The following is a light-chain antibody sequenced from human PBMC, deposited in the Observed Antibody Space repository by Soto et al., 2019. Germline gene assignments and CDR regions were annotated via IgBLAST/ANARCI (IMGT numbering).Light chain of an antibody. J-gene: IGKJ5*01. Sequence: EIVLTQSPATLSLSPGERATLSCRASQSVRNSYLAWYQQKPGQAPRLFIYGASTRATGIPARFSGSGSGTEFTLTISSLQSEDFAIYYCQQYNNWPPITFGQGTRLEIK. V-gene: IGKV3-15*01. CDR3: QQYNNWPPIT. CDR1: QSVRNSY. CDR2: GAS.